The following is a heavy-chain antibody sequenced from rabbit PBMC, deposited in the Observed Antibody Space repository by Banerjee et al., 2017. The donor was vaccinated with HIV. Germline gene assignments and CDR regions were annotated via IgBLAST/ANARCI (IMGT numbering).Heavy chain of an antibody. Sequence: QEQLEESGGDLVKPEGSLTLTCTASGFSFSNKCVMCWVRQAPGKGLEWIGCINTGDSATTWYASWVNGRFTTSKTSSTTVTLQMTSLTAADTATYFCARWGSGWNLNLWGPGTLVTVS. CDR3: ARWGSGWNLNL. CDR1: GFSFSNKCV. CDR2: INTGDSATT. V-gene: IGHV1S45*01. D-gene: IGHD1-1*01. J-gene: IGHJ4*01.